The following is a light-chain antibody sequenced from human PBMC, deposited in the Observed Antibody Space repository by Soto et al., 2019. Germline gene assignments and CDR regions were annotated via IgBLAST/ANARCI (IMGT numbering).Light chain of an antibody. Sequence: DIQMTQSPSTLSASVGDRVTITCRASQSITTWLAWYQQKPGKAPKLLIYDASKLEIGVPSRFSGSGSGTESTLTISSLQPDDFASYYCQQYSSYWTFGQGTKVDIK. J-gene: IGKJ1*01. V-gene: IGKV1-5*01. CDR1: QSITTW. CDR2: DAS. CDR3: QQYSSYWT.